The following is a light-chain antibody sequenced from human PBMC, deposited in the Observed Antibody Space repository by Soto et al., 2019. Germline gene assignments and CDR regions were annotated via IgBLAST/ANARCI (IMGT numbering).Light chain of an antibody. CDR3: QQYNPPLT. V-gene: IGKV1-5*03. CDR2: KAS. Sequence: DIQMTQSPSTLSASVGDRATITCRASQSISVCLAWYQQKAGKAPNLLIYKASRLESGVPSRFSGSGSETDFTLTISRLGPEDFAVYFCQQYNPPLTFGGGTKVDIK. CDR1: QSISVC. J-gene: IGKJ4*01.